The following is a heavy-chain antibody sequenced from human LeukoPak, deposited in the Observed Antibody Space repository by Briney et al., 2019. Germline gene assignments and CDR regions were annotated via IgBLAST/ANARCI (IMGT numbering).Heavy chain of an antibody. Sequence: PGRSLRLSCTASGFTFGDYAMSWVRQAPGKGLEWVGFIRSKAYGGTTEYAASVRGRFTISRDDSKSIAYLQMNSLKTEDTAVYYCTRVIGGYDILTGYSLYRGQGTLVTVSS. CDR1: GFTFGDYA. J-gene: IGHJ4*02. V-gene: IGHV3-49*04. CDR3: TRVIGGYDILTGYSLY. D-gene: IGHD3-9*01. CDR2: IRSKAYGGTT.